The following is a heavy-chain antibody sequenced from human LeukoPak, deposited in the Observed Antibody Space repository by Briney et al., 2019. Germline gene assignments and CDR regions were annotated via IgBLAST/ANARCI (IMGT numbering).Heavy chain of an antibody. CDR3: ASHAMVRGGYFDY. V-gene: IGHV4-59*01. CDR2: IYYSGST. J-gene: IGHJ4*02. CDR1: GGSISSYY. D-gene: IGHD3-10*01. Sequence: SETLSLTCTVSGGSISSYYWSWIRQPPGKGLEWIGYIYYSGSTNYNPSLKSRVTISVDTSKNQFSLKLSSVTAADTAVYYCASHAMVRGGYFDYWGQGTLVTVSS.